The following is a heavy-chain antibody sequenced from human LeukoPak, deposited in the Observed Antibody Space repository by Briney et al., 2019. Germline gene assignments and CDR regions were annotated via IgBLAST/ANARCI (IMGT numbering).Heavy chain of an antibody. CDR3: ASADPTYYDFWSGYYTGDYYYGMDV. Sequence: ASVKVSCKASGYTFTSYAMHWVRQAPGQRLEWMGWINAGNGNTKYSQKFQGRDTITRDTSASTAYMELSSLRAEDTAVYYCASADPTYYDFWSGYYTGDYYYGMDVWGQGTTVTVSS. CDR2: INAGNGNT. D-gene: IGHD3-3*01. CDR1: GYTFTSYA. J-gene: IGHJ6*02. V-gene: IGHV1-3*01.